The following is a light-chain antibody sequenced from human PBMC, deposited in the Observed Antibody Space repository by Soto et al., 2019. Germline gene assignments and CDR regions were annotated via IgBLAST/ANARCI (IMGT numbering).Light chain of an antibody. J-gene: IGLJ1*01. V-gene: IGLV2-8*01. Sequence: QSALTQPPSASGSPGQSVTISCTGTKSDIGVYDFVSWYQQHPGKAPRLIIYEVVQRPSGVPDRFSGSKSGNTASLTVSGLQAADEAVYYCAAWDASLSACVFGNGTKLTVL. CDR1: KSDIGVYDF. CDR3: AAWDASLSACV. CDR2: EVV.